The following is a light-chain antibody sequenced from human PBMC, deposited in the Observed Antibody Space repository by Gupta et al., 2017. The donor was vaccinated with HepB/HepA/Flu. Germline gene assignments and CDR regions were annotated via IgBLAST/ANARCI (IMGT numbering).Light chain of an antibody. CDR1: QSVSSTH. J-gene: IGKJ4*01. V-gene: IGKV3-20*01. CDR2: GAS. Sequence: EIVLTQSPGTLSLSPGERATLSCRASQSVSSTHLTWYQQKPGQAPRLLIYGASSRATGIPDRFSGSGSGTDFTLTISRLEPEDFAVYYCQQGVNTPITFGGGTKVEIK. CDR3: QQGVNTPIT.